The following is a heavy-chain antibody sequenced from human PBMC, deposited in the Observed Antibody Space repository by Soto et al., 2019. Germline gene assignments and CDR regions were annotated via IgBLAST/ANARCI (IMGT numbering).Heavy chain of an antibody. J-gene: IGHJ4*02. CDR3: ARGGTVVTRPAGY. V-gene: IGHV1-2*04. Sequence: QVQLVQSGAEVKKPGASVKVSCKASGYTFTGYYMHWVRQAPGQGLEWMGWINPNSGGTNYEQKFQGWVTMTRDTSISTAYMELSRLRSDDTAVYYCARGGTVVTRPAGYWGQGTLVTVSS. CDR1: GYTFTGYY. D-gene: IGHD2-21*02. CDR2: INPNSGGT.